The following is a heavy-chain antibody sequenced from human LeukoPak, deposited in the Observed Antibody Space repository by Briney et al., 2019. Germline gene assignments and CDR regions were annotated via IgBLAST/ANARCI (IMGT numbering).Heavy chain of an antibody. CDR3: TRESGAFSPLGF. V-gene: IGHV4-4*02. J-gene: IGHJ4*02. D-gene: IGHD1-26*01. CDR1: GGSITTTNW. Sequence: SGTLSLTCAVSGGSITTTNWWSRVRQPPGKGPEWIGEVHLNGATNYNPSLESRFSMSIDKSNNHSSLEVTSVTAADTAMYYCTRESGAFSPLGFWGQGTLVTVSS. CDR2: VHLNGAT.